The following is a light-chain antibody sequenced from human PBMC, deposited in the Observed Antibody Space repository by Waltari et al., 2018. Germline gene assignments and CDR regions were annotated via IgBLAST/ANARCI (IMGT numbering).Light chain of an antibody. V-gene: IGLV2-11*01. Sequence: QSALTQPRSVSGSPGQSVPISCTGTSSDVGGYNYVLWYQQHPGKAPKLMIYDVSKRPSGVPDRFSGSKSGNTASLTISGLQAEDEADYYCCSYAGSYTWVFGGGTKLTVL. CDR1: SSDVGGYNY. J-gene: IGLJ3*02. CDR3: CSYAGSYTWV. CDR2: DVS.